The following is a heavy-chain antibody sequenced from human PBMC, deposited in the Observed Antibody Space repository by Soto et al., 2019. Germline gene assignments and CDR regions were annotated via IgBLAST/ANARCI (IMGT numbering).Heavy chain of an antibody. D-gene: IGHD4-4*01. V-gene: IGHV1-46*03. CDR2: INPSGGST. CDR1: GYTFTGYY. Sequence: ASVKVSCKASGYTFTGYYIHWVRQAPGQGLEWMGIINPSGGSTSYAQKFQGRVTMTRDTSTSTVYMELSSLRSEDTAVYYCARDTNDYSNSRHNWFDPWGQGTLVTVSS. CDR3: ARDTNDYSNSRHNWFDP. J-gene: IGHJ5*02.